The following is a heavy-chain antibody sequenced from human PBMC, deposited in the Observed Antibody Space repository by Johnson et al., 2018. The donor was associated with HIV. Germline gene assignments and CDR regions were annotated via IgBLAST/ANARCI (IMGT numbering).Heavy chain of an antibody. CDR1: GFTFSSYA. CDR2: ISYDGSNK. J-gene: IGHJ3*02. CDR3: ARDNGAVAGPEGAFDI. V-gene: IGHV3-30-3*01. Sequence: QMQLVESGGGVVQPGRSLRLSCAASGFTFSSYAMHWVRQTTGKGLEWVAVISYDGSNKYYADSVKGRFTISRDNSKNTLYLQMNSLRAEDTAVYYCARDNGAVAGPEGAFDIWGQGTMVTVSS. D-gene: IGHD6-19*01.